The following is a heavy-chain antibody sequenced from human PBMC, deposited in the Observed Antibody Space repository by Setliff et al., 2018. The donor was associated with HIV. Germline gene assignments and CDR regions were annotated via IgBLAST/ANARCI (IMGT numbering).Heavy chain of an antibody. Sequence: SETLSLTCTVSGDSISSYYWSWIRQPPGKGLEWIGYIYTSGITDYNPSLKSRVTISGDTSKNQFYLKLSSVTAADTAVYYCARDRRGYYYGSGSCYMDVWGTGTTVTVSS. CDR1: GDSISSYY. CDR3: ARDRRGYYYGSGSCYMDV. D-gene: IGHD3-10*01. V-gene: IGHV4-4*08. J-gene: IGHJ6*03. CDR2: IYTSGIT.